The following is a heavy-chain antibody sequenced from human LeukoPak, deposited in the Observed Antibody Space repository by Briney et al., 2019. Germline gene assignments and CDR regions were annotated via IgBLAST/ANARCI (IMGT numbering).Heavy chain of an antibody. D-gene: IGHD6-19*01. CDR3: AKEGSSGFA. Sequence: GGSLRLSCVASGFTFSSHGMNWVRQAPGKGLEWVSGISPSGGITYYTDSVKGRFTISRDNSKNTVSLQMDSLRGEDTAVYYCAKEGSSGFAWGQGTLVTVSS. V-gene: IGHV3-23*01. CDR2: ISPSGGIT. CDR1: GFTFSSHG. J-gene: IGHJ5*02.